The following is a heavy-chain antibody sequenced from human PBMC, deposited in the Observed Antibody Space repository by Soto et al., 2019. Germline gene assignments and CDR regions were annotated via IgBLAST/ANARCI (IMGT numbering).Heavy chain of an antibody. D-gene: IGHD3-10*01. V-gene: IGHV3-23*01. CDR3: AKDVSVRGVIYYFDY. Sequence: EVQLLESGGGLVQPGGSRRLSFAASGFTFSSNPLSWVGQAPGKGLEWVSAISGSGGSTYYADSVKGRFTISRDNSKNTLYLQMNSLRAEDTAVYYCAKDVSVRGVIYYFDYWGQGTLVTVSS. CDR1: GFTFSSNP. J-gene: IGHJ4*02. CDR2: ISGSGGST.